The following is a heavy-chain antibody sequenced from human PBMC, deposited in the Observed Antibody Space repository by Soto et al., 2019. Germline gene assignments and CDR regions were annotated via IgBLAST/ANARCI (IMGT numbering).Heavy chain of an antibody. D-gene: IGHD3-22*01. J-gene: IGHJ4*02. V-gene: IGHV3-23*01. Sequence: GGSLRLSCAASGFTFSSYAMSWVRQAPGKGLEWVSAISGSGGSTYYADYVKGRFTISRDNSKNTLYLQMNSLRAEDTTVYYCAKDQYYYDSSGAYYFDYWGQGTLVTAPQ. CDR2: ISGSGGST. CDR3: AKDQYYYDSSGAYYFDY. CDR1: GFTFSSYA.